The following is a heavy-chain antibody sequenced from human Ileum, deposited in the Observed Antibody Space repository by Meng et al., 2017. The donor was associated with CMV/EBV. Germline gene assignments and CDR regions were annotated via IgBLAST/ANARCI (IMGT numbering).Heavy chain of an antibody. V-gene: IGHV1-69*10. CDR2: IIPVLGVA. CDR3: ASIPDAETLTPYSGYAQRRGWFDP. D-gene: IGHD5-12*01. J-gene: IGHJ5*02. CDR1: GGTFSNYA. Sequence: SVKVSCKGSGGTFSNYAVSWARQAPGQGLEWMGGIIPVLGVANYPQKFQGRVTITADKSTGTVYMEVSSLRSEDTAVYYCASIPDAETLTPYSGYAQRRGWFDPWGQGTQVTVSS.